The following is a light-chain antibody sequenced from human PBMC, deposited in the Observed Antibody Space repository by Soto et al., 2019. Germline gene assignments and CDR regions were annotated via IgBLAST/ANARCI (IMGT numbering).Light chain of an antibody. J-gene: IGKJ4*01. V-gene: IGKV3-11*01. Sequence: EIVLAQSPGTLSLSPGERATLSCRASQTVNSSYVAWYQQKPGLAPRLLIYDASNRATGIPARFSGSGSGTDFTLTISSLEPEDFAVYYCQQRSDWPLTCGGGTKV. CDR3: QQRSDWPLT. CDR1: QTVNSSY. CDR2: DAS.